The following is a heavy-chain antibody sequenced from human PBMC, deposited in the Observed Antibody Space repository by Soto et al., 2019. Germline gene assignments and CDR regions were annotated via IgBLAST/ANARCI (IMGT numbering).Heavy chain of an antibody. D-gene: IGHD2-15*01. CDR3: ARHEPEWWREFDP. CDR1: GGSISSSSYY. V-gene: IGHV4-39*01. J-gene: IGHJ5*02. Sequence: QLQLQESGPGLVKPSETLSLTCTVSGGSISSSSYYWGWIRQPPGKGLEWIGRIYYSGSTYYNPSLKSRVTIAVDTSKNQFSLKLSSVTAADTAVYYCARHEPEWWREFDPWGQGTLVTVSS. CDR2: IYYSGST.